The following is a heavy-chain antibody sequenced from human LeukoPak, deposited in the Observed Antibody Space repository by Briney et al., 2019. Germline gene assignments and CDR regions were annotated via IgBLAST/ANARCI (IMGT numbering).Heavy chain of an antibody. V-gene: IGHV3-21*01. J-gene: IGHJ6*04. CDR2: ISSSSSYI. CDR1: GFTFSSYS. Sequence: GGSLRLSCAASGFTFSSYSMNWDRQAPGKGLEWVSSISSSSSYIYYADSVKGRFTISRDNAKNSLYLQMNSLRAEDTAVYYCARVGSNMVRGPYGMDVWGKGTTVTVSS. D-gene: IGHD3-10*01. CDR3: ARVGSNMVRGPYGMDV.